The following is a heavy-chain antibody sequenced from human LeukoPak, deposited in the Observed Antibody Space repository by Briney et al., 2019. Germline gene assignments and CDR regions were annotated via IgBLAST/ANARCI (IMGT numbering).Heavy chain of an antibody. D-gene: IGHD1-1*01. J-gene: IGHJ4*02. V-gene: IGHV4-59*12. CDR1: GGSISSYY. Sequence: SETLSLTCTVSGGSISSYYWSWIRQTPGKGLEWIGYIYYSGSTNFNPSLKSRVTMSVDTSKNQFSLKLSSVTAADTAVYYCARDPRTVRIWGQGTLVTVSS. CDR3: ARDPRTVRI. CDR2: IYYSGST.